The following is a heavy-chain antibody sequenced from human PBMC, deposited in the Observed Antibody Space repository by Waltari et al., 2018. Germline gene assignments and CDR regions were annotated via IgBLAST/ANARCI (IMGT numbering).Heavy chain of an antibody. D-gene: IGHD6-13*01. CDR2: IYDSGNT. Sequence: QLQLQESGPRLVKPSETLSLTCNVSGGSISSYYWSWIRQPPGKKLEWIASIYDSGNTNYNPSLRSRVTISVDRSTNQFSLKMTSVTAADTAIYYCARLGDTSSWFSDWGQGTLVTVSS. CDR1: GGSISSYY. V-gene: IGHV4-59*08. J-gene: IGHJ4*02. CDR3: ARLGDTSSWFSD.